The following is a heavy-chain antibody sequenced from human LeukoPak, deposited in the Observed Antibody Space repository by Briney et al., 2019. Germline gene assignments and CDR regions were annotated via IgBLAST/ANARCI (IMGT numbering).Heavy chain of an antibody. CDR1: GFSLSSSERC. Sequence: SGPALVKPTQTLTLTCTFSGFSLSSSERCVSWIRQPPGKALEWLARIDWDDDKYYNTSLKTRLTVSKDTSKNQVVLTMTNMDPADTATYYCTRTRPYYYDSSGYCDIWGQGTMVTVSS. CDR2: IDWDDDK. J-gene: IGHJ3*02. D-gene: IGHD3-22*01. CDR3: TRTRPYYYDSSGYCDI. V-gene: IGHV2-70*11.